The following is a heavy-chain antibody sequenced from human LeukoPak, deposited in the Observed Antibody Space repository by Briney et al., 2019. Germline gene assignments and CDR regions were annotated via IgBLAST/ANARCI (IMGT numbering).Heavy chain of an antibody. J-gene: IGHJ6*03. CDR1: GGSISSYY. CDR2: IYYSGST. V-gene: IGHV4-59*01. CDR3: ARVGLGYYYYYYMDV. D-gene: IGHD3/OR15-3a*01. Sequence: SETLSLTCTVSGGSISSYYWSWIRQPPGKGLEGIGYIYYSGSTNYNPSLTSQVTISVDTSKNQFSLKLSSVTAADTAVYYCARVGLGYYYYYYMDVWGKGTTVTVSS.